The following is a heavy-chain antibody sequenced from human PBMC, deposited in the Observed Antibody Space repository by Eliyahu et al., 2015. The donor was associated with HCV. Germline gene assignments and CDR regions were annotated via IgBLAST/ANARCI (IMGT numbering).Heavy chain of an antibody. CDR2: IYYSGST. CDR1: YY. V-gene: IGHV4-59*08. J-gene: IGHJ6*02. Sequence: YYWSWIRQPPGKGLEWIGYIYYSGSTNYNPSLKSRVTISVDTSKNQFSLKLSSVTAADTAVYYCARRNGGDYYYYGMDVWGQGTTVTVSS. D-gene: IGHD2-8*01. CDR3: ARRNGGDYYYYGMDV.